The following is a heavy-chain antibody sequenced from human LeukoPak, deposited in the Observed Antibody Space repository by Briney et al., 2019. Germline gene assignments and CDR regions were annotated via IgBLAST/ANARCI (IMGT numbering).Heavy chain of an antibody. CDR2: ISAYNGNT. CDR3: ARDMLGYCSSTSCYRPYNWFDP. V-gene: IGHV1-18*01. D-gene: IGHD2-2*01. Sequence: GASVKVSCKASGYTFTSYGISWVRQAPGQGLEWMGWISAYNGNTNYAQKLQGRVTMTTDTSTSTAYMELRSLRSDDTAVYYCARDMLGYCSSTSCYRPYNWFDPWGQGTLVTVSS. J-gene: IGHJ5*02. CDR1: GYTFTSYG.